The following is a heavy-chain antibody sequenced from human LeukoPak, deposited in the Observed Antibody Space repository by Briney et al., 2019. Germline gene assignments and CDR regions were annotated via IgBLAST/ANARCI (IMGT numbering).Heavy chain of an antibody. J-gene: IGHJ4*02. V-gene: IGHV3-23*01. CDR1: GFTFSSYA. CDR2: ISGSGGST. Sequence: GGSLRLSCAASGFTFSSYAMSWVRQAPGKGLEWVSAISGSGGSTYYADSVKGRFTISRDNSKNTLYLQMNSLRAEDTAVYYCANALEAGTVRFDSWGQGTLVTVSS. D-gene: IGHD6-19*01. CDR3: ANALEAGTVRFDS.